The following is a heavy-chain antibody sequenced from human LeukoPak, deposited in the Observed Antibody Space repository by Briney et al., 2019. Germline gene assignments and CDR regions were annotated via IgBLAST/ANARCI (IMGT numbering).Heavy chain of an antibody. D-gene: IGHD3-3*01. CDR2: ISAYNGNT. J-gene: IGHJ4*02. Sequence: ASVKVSCKASGYTFTSCGISWVRQAPGQGLEWMGWISAYNGNTNYAQKLQGRVTMTTDTSTSTAYMELRSLRSDDTAVYYCARVMYYDFWSGYYEFDYWGQGTLVTVSS. CDR3: ARVMYYDFWSGYYEFDY. V-gene: IGHV1-18*01. CDR1: GYTFTSCG.